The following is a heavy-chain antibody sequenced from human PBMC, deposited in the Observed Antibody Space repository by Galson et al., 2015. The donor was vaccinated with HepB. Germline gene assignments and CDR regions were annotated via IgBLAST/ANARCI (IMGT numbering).Heavy chain of an antibody. CDR2: IYHSGST. CDR3: AREPSSSPGVFDS. J-gene: IGHJ4*02. D-gene: IGHD6-6*01. Sequence: SETLSLTCTVSGYSISSGYYWGWIRQPPGKGLEWIGSIYHSGSTYYNPSLKSRVTISVDTSKNQFSLKLRSVTAADTAVYYCAREPSSSPGVFDSWGQGTLVTVSS. V-gene: IGHV4-38-2*02. CDR1: GYSISSGYY.